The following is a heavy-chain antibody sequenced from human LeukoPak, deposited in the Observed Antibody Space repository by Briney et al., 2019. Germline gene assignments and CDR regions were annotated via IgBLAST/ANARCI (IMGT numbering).Heavy chain of an antibody. CDR1: GFTFSSYA. V-gene: IGHV3-30-3*01. J-gene: IGHJ5*02. D-gene: IGHD3-22*01. CDR2: ISYDGSNK. Sequence: GGSLRLSCAASGFTFSSYAMHWVRQAPGKGLDCVAVISYDGSNKYYADSAKGRFTISRDNSKNTLYLQMNSLRAEDTAVYYCARDADTSEFFSWLDLWGQGTLVTVSS. CDR3: ARDADTSEFFSWLDL.